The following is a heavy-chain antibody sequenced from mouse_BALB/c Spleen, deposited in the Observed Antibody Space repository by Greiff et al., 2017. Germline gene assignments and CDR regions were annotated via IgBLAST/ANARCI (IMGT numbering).Heavy chain of an antibody. CDR3: AREATGYFDY. CDR2: IDPSDSET. V-gene: IGHV1-69*02. D-gene: IGHD6-1*01. J-gene: IGHJ2*01. CDR1: GYTFTSYW. Sequence: QVQLKQSGAELVKPGAPVKLSCKASGYTFTSYWMNWVKQRPGRGLEWIGRIDPSDSETHYNQKFKDKATLTVDKSSSTAYIQLSSLTSEDSAVYYCAREATGYFDYWGQGTTLTVSS.